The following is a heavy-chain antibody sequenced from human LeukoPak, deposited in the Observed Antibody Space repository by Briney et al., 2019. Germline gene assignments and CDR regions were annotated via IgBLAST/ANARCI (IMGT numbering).Heavy chain of an antibody. CDR2: TGDGGGT. CDR3: AKDKYYGTGTYRELDY. J-gene: IGHJ4*02. CDR1: GFTFDDYA. Sequence: GRSLRLSCAASGFTFDDYAMHWVRQAPGITGDGGGTYHADSVKGRFTISRDNSKNSLYLQMNSLKTEDTALYFCAKDKYYGTGTYRELDYWGQGNLVTVSS. V-gene: IGHV3-43*02. D-gene: IGHD3-10*01.